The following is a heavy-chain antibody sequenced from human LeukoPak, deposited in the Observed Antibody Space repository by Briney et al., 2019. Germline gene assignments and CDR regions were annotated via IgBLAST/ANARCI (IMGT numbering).Heavy chain of an antibody. Sequence: PSETLSLTCTVSGGSISSYYWSWIRQPPGKGLEWIGYIYYSGSTNYNPSLKSRVTISVDTSKNQFSLKLSSVTAADTAVYYCATGKCGDCYSSDAFDIWGQGTMVTVSS. CDR3: ATGKCGDCYSSDAFDI. D-gene: IGHD2-21*02. V-gene: IGHV4-59*08. CDR2: IYYSGST. CDR1: GGSISSYY. J-gene: IGHJ3*02.